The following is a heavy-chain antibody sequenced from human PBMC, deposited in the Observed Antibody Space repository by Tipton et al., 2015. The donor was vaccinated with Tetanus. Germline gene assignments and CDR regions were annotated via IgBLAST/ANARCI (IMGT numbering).Heavy chain of an antibody. CDR2: IYPHDSDT. CDR3: ARLGSFGSFYSGMDV. D-gene: IGHD3-10*01. J-gene: IGHJ6*02. CDR1: GYYFTTHY. Sequence: QLVQSGAEVKKPGESLTISCEVSGYYFTTHYIGWVRQMPGKGLEWMGIIYPHDSDTRYSPSFQGQVTISADKSMSTAYLHWSSLKASDTAMYYCARLGSFGSFYSGMDVWGQGTTVTVSS. V-gene: IGHV5-51*03.